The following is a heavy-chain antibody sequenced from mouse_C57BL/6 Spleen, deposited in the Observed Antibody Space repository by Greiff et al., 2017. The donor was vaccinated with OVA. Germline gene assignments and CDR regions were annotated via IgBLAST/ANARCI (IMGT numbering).Heavy chain of an antibody. CDR2: IYPGDGDT. D-gene: IGHD5-1*01. J-gene: IGHJ1*03. CDR1: GYAFSSSW. Sequence: VQGVESGPELVKPGASVKISCKASGYAFSSSWMNWVKQRPGKGLEWIGRIYPGDGDTNYNGKFKGKATLTADKSSSTAYMQHSGLTSEDSAVYFGERESNWYFEVWGTGTTVTASS. V-gene: IGHV1-82*01. CDR3: ERESNWYFEV.